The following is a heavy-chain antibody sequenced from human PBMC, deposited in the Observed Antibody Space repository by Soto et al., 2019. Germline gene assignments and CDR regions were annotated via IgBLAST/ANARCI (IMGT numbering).Heavy chain of an antibody. CDR1: SVSNAW. Sequence: SVSNAWMNWVRRAPGKGLEWVGRIKSKTDGGTTDYAAPVKGRFTISRDDSKNTLYLQMNSLKTEDTAVYYCTTDLHPRDEAAAVFDPWGQGTLVTVSS. CDR2: IKSKTDGGTT. J-gene: IGHJ5*02. CDR3: TTDLHPRDEAAAVFDP. D-gene: IGHD6-13*01. V-gene: IGHV3-15*07.